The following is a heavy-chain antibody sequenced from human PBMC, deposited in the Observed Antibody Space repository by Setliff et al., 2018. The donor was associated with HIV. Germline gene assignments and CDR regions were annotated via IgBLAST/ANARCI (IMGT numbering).Heavy chain of an antibody. D-gene: IGHD3-16*01. V-gene: IGHV4-38-2*01. CDR3: ARGDPFTDFDS. J-gene: IGHJ4*02. CDR2: INHSGNT. CDR1: GYSISSGYY. Sequence: SETLSLTCAVSGYSISSGYYWGWIRQPPGKGLEWMGEINHSGNTNYNPSLKSRVTISVDTSKNQFSLKLTSVTAADTAVYYCARGDPFTDFDSWGQGTLVTVS.